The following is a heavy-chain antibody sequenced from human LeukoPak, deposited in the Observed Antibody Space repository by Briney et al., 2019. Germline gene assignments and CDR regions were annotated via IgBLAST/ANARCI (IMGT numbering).Heavy chain of an antibody. CDR1: GGSIRSYY. V-gene: IGHV4-59*12. CDR2: IYYSGST. J-gene: IGHJ3*02. CDR3: ARDRFTIFGVVMNAFDI. Sequence: SETVSLTCTVSGGSIRSYYWSWIRQPPGKGLEWIGYIYYSGSTNSNPSLKSRVTISVDTSKNQFSLKLSSVTAADTAVYYCARDRFTIFGVVMNAFDIWGQGTMVTVSS. D-gene: IGHD3-3*01.